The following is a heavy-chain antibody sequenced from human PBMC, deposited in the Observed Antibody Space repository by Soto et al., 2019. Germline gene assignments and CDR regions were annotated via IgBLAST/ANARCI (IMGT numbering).Heavy chain of an antibody. CDR1: GFTFSSYN. Sequence: EVQLVESGGGLVQPGGSLRVSCAASGFTFSSYNMNWVRQAPGKGLEWISYISSSGSAIYYADSVRGRFTISRDNAKNSLYLQMNSLRAEDTAVYYCALDLRYSCGVFDYWGQGTLVSVSS. V-gene: IGHV3-48*01. CDR2: ISSSGSAI. J-gene: IGHJ4*02. CDR3: ALDLRYSCGVFDY. D-gene: IGHD5-18*01.